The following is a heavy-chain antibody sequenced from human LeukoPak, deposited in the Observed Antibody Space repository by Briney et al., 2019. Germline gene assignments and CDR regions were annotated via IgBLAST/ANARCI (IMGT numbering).Heavy chain of an antibody. CDR1: GFTFSDYY. D-gene: IGHD3-22*01. CDR3: ARGLYYYDSSGYYPIESLDY. J-gene: IGHJ4*02. Sequence: GGSLRLSCAASGFTFSDYYMSWIRQAPGKGLEWVSYISSSGYTIYYTDSVRGRFTISRDNTKNSLYLRMNSLRAEDTAVYYCARGLYYYDSSGYYPIESLDYWGQGTLVTVSS. CDR2: ISSSGYTI. V-gene: IGHV3-11*04.